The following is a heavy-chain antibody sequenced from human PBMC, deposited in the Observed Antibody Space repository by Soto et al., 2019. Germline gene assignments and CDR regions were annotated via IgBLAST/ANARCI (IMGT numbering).Heavy chain of an antibody. V-gene: IGHV3-53*04. D-gene: IGHD6-19*01. CDR3: ARDRYSSGWLDAFDI. J-gene: IGHJ3*02. CDR1: GFTVSSNY. CDR2: IFTGGST. Sequence: GSLRLSCAASGFTVSSNYMSWVRQAPGKGLEWVSVIFTGGSTYYADSVKGRFTISRHSSKNTVYLQMNSLRAEDTAVYYCARDRYSSGWLDAFDIWGQGTMVTVS.